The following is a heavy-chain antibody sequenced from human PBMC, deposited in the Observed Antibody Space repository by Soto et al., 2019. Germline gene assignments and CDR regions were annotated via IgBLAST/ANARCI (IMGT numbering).Heavy chain of an antibody. CDR1: GFTFSDYA. Sequence: EVQLLESGGGSVQPGASLRLSCAASGFTFSDYAMSWVRHAPGKGLEWVSGISDSDGSTYYADSVRGRFTISRDNSKNTLYLQMNSLRAEDTALYYCASRNYYDIRGYYYMWSFDYWGQGALVTVSS. D-gene: IGHD3-22*01. CDR3: ASRNYYDIRGYYYMWSFDY. V-gene: IGHV3-23*01. J-gene: IGHJ4*02. CDR2: ISDSDGST.